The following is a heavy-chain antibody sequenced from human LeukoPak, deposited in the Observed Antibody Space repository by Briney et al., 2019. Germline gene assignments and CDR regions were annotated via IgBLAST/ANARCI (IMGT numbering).Heavy chain of an antibody. CDR2: IIPIFGTA. CDR3: ASRWYSSSSNFDY. J-gene: IGHJ4*02. D-gene: IGHD6-6*01. CDR1: GGTFSSYA. Sequence: SVKVSCKASGGTFSSYAISWVRQAPGQGLEWMGGIIPIFGTANYAQKFQGRVTITADESTSTAYMELSSLRSEDTAVYYCASRWYSSSSNFDYWGQGTLVTVSS. V-gene: IGHV1-69*01.